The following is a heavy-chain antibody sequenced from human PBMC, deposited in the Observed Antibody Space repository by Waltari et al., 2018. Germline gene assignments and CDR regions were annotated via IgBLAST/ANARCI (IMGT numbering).Heavy chain of an antibody. V-gene: IGHV4-61*02. CDR2: IYTSGST. CDR3: ARSVATISPFDY. J-gene: IGHJ4*02. D-gene: IGHD5-12*01. CDR1: GGSISSGSYY. Sequence: QVQLQESGPGLVKPSQTLSLTCTVSGGSISSGSYYWSWIRQPDGTGLEWIVRIYTSGSTNYNPALRSRVTISVDTSKNQFSLKLSSVTAADTAVYYCARSVATISPFDYWGQGTLVTVSS.